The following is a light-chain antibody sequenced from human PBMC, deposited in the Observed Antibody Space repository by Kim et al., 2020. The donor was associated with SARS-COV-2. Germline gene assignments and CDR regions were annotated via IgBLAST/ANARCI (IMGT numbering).Light chain of an antibody. CDR3: QRFNSYPQGYT. CDR2: AAS. J-gene: IGKJ2*01. CDR1: QGINSY. V-gene: IGKV1-9*01. Sequence: SVGDGDTITRRASQGINSYLAWYQQKPGKAPKLLISAASTLRSEVPSRFSGSGSGTEFTLTISNLQPEDFATYYCQRFNSYPQGYTFGQGTKLEI.